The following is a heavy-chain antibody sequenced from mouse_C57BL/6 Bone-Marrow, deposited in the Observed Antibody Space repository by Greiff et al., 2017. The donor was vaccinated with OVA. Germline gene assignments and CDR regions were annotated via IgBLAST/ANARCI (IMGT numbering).Heavy chain of an antibody. CDR3: ARSGNWDWFAY. J-gene: IGHJ3*01. CDR1: GYTFTSYG. CDR2: IYPRSGNT. V-gene: IGHV1-81*01. D-gene: IGHD4-1*01. Sequence: VHLVESGAELARPGASVKLSCKASGYTFTSYGISWVKQRTGQGLEWIGEIYPRSGNTYYNEKFKGKATLTADKSSSTAYMELRSLTSEDSAVYFCARSGNWDWFAYWGQGTLVTVSA.